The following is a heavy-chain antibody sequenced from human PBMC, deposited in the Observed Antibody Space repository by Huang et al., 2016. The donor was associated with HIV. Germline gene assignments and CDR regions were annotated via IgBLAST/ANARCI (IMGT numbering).Heavy chain of an antibody. CDR2: IVPVHDTT. V-gene: IGHV1-69*13. D-gene: IGHD5-18*01. Sequence: QVQLVQSGAEMKKSGSSVKVSCKASGGTVSSFSFTWVRQAPGHGLEWRRDIVPVHDTTDHAPQFRGRVTLPADESTNTAFMELSGLTSQDTAVYYCARGVGNSNRGFAIWGQGTLVTVS. J-gene: IGHJ4*02. CDR3: ARGVGNSNRGFAI. CDR1: GGTVSSFS.